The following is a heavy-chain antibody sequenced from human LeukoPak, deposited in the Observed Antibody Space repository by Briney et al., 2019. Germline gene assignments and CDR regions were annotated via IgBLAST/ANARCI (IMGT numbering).Heavy chain of an antibody. Sequence: GGSLRLSCAASGFTLGSYGMSWVRQAPGKGLEWVSAIRDDDTFYAESVKGRFTVSRDNSKNTVYLQMNSLRVEDTAVYYCAKVNWRDSRGGWGQGTLVTVSS. D-gene: IGHD1-1*01. CDR1: GFTLGSYG. CDR2: IRDDDT. V-gene: IGHV3-23*01. J-gene: IGHJ4*02. CDR3: AKVNWRDSRGG.